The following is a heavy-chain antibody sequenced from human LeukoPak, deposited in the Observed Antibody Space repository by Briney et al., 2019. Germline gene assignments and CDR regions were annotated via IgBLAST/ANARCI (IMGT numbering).Heavy chain of an antibody. V-gene: IGHV3-43*01. CDR2: INWDGGST. Sequence: AGGSLRLSCAASGFRFDDYTMHWVRQPPGKGLEWVSLINWDGGSTYYGDSVKGRFTISRDTSKNALYLQMHSLRSEDTALYYCTKDLGKVIAAAGTSGFDTWGRGTLVTVSS. J-gene: IGHJ4*01. D-gene: IGHD6-13*01. CDR1: GFRFDDYT. CDR3: TKDLGKVIAAAGTSGFDT.